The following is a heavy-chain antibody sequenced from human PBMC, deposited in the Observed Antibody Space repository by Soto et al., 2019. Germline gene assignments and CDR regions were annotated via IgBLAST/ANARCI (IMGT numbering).Heavy chain of an antibody. CDR1: GFTFSSYS. CDR2: ISSSSSYI. V-gene: IGHV3-21*01. CDR3: ARGRRYNFWSCYYGIDY. Sequence: GGSLRLSCAASGFTFSSYSMNWVRQAPGKGLEGVSSISSSSSYIYYADSVKGRFTIYRDNAKNSLNLKMNSLRAEDTAVYYCARGRRYNFWSCYYGIDYWGQGTLVTVSS. J-gene: IGHJ4*02. D-gene: IGHD3-3*01.